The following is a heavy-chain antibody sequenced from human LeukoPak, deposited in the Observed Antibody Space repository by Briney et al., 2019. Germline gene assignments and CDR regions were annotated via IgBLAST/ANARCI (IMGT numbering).Heavy chain of an antibody. V-gene: IGHV3-23*01. Sequence: GGSLRLSCAASGFTFNNYGMSWVRQTPGKGLEWVSSISGSGAGTYNADSVKGRFTISRDNSKNTLYLQMSSLRAEDTAVYYCAKESARYGVGYFDYWGQGALVTVSS. CDR2: ISGSGAGT. CDR1: GFTFNNYG. CDR3: AKESARYGVGYFDY. D-gene: IGHD3-22*01. J-gene: IGHJ4*02.